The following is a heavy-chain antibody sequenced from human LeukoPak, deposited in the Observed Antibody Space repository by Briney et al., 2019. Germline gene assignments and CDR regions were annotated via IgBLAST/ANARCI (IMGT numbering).Heavy chain of an antibody. CDR3: ARDSYGSGSYYPQGYYYYMDV. Sequence: SETLSLTCTVSGGSISSYYWSWIRQPAGKGLEWIGRIYTSGSTNYNPSLKSRVTISVDKSKNQFSLKLSSVTAADTAVYYRARDSYGSGSYYPQGYYYYMDVWGKGTTVTVSS. D-gene: IGHD3-10*01. CDR2: IYTSGST. J-gene: IGHJ6*03. V-gene: IGHV4-4*07. CDR1: GGSISSYY.